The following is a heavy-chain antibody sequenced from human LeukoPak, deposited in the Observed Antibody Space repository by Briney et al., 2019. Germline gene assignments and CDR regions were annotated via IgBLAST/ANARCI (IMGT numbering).Heavy chain of an antibody. D-gene: IGHD2-15*01. J-gene: IGHJ4*02. Sequence: SETLSLTCTVSGGSISSNSYYWSWIRQPAGKGLEWIGSIYTSGSTDYNPSLKSRVTISKDTSMNEFSLKLSSVTAADTAVYYCARDSPPAYCSGGSCYFDYWGQGTLVTVSS. CDR2: IYTSGST. CDR1: GGSISSNSYY. V-gene: IGHV4-61*02. CDR3: ARDSPPAYCSGGSCYFDY.